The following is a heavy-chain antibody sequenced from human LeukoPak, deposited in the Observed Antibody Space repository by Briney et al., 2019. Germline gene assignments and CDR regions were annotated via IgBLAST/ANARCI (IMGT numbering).Heavy chain of an antibody. V-gene: IGHV3-30*18. CDR1: GFTFSSYG. CDR3: AKDVSGYSSSRTSAN. D-gene: IGHD6-13*01. Sequence: GGSLRLSCAASGFTFSSYGMHWVRQAPGKGLEWVAVISYDGSNKYYADSVKGRFIISRDNSKNTLYLQMNSLRAEDTAVYYCAKDVSGYSSSRTSANWGQGTVVTVSS. CDR2: ISYDGSNK. J-gene: IGHJ4*02.